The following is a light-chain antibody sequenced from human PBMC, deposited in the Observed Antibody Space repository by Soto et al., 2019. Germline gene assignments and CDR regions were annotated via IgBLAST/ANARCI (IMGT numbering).Light chain of an antibody. CDR1: SSDIGNYDF. CDR2: EVS. V-gene: IGLV2-14*01. CDR3: SAYTTRTSFIR. J-gene: IGLJ2*01. Sequence: QSALTQPASVSGSPGQSITISCTGTSSDIGNYDFVSWYQQVPGTAPKAMIYEVSSRPSGVSNRFSGSKSGNTASLTISGLQAEDEAYYYGSAYTTRTSFIRFGGGTKLTFL.